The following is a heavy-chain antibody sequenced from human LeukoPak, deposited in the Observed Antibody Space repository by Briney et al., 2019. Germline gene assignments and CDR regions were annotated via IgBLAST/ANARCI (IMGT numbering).Heavy chain of an antibody. CDR2: INQDGSEK. CDR3: AKNPERYTTTSWFDP. D-gene: IGHD1-14*01. V-gene: IGHV3-7*01. J-gene: IGHJ5*02. Sequence: PGGSLRLSCAASGITFSRFWMSWVRQAPGKGLQWVANINQDGSEKHYVDSVKGRFTISRDNAENSLYLQMNSLRAEDTAVYYCAKNPERYTTTSWFDPWGQGTLVTVSS. CDR1: GITFSRFW.